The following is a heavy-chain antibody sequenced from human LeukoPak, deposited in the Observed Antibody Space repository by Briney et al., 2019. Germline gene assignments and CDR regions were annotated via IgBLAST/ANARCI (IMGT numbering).Heavy chain of an antibody. J-gene: IGHJ4*02. Sequence: GGSLRLSCAASGFTFSNAWMNWVRQVPGKGLEWVGRIKSKTDGGTTDYAAPVKGRFAISRDDSKNTLYLQLNSLKTEDTAIHYCTTLTMIVGPHFDYWGQGTLVTVSS. CDR2: IKSKTDGGTT. V-gene: IGHV3-15*01. CDR3: TTLTMIVGPHFDY. D-gene: IGHD3-22*01. CDR1: GFTFSNAW.